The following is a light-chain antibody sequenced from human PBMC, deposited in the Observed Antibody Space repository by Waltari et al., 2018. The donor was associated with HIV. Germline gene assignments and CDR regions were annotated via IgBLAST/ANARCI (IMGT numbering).Light chain of an antibody. CDR1: GSDIGGYNY. CDR3: SSYTISSTVV. J-gene: IGLJ2*01. CDR2: DVT. V-gene: IGLV2-14*03. Sequence: QSALTQSASVSGSPGQSITISCTGTGSDIGGYNYVSWYQQPPGKAPKLLIYDVTDRPSGISDRFSGSKSGNTASLTISGLQAEDEADYYCSSYTISSTVVFGGGTKLTVL.